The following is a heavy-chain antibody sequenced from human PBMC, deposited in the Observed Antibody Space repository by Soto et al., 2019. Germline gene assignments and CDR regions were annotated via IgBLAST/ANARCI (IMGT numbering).Heavy chain of an antibody. J-gene: IGHJ6*02. CDR3: ARWGGSCSGGSCEYYYYYGIDV. CDR2: ISSTGTYT. CDR1: GFTFSVYW. Sequence: GGSLRLSCAASGFTFSVYWMNWVRQAPGKGLEWVSSISSTGTYTYYADSVTGRFTISRDNAKNPLYLQMNSLRAEDTAVYYCARWGGSCSGGSCEYYYYYGIDVWGQGTTVTVSS. D-gene: IGHD2-15*01. V-gene: IGHV3-21*01.